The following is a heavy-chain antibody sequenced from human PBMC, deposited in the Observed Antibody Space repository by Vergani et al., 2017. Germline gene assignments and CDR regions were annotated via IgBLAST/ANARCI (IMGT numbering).Heavy chain of an antibody. V-gene: IGHV4-30-4*08. CDR1: GGSISSGDYY. D-gene: IGHD4-17*01. CDR2: TYYSGST. CDR3: ARSYGDYLVTLDY. Sequence: QVQLQESGPGLVKPSQTLSLTCTVSGGSISSGDYYLSWIRQPPGKGLEWTGYTYYSGSTYYNPSLKSRVTISVDTSKNQFSLKLSSVTAADTAVYYCARSYGDYLVTLDYWGQGTLVTVSS. J-gene: IGHJ4*02.